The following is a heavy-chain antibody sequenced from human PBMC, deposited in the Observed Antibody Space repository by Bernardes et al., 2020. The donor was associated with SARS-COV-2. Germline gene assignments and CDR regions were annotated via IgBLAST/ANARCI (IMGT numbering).Heavy chain of an antibody. D-gene: IGHD3-10*01. V-gene: IGHV3-64D*06. CDR3: VKDRGGTWAFDI. CDR1: GFTFSAYA. J-gene: IGHJ3*02. Sequence: GGSLRLSCSASGFTFSAYAMHWVRKAPEMGLEYVSHIGANGGSTSYADSMKGRFTVSRDNSKSTLFLQMNSLRPEDTATYYCVKDRGGTWAFDIWGRGTTVIVSS. CDR2: IGANGGST.